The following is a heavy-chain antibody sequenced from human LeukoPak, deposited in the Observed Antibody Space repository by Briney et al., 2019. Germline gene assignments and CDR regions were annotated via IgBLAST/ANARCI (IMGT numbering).Heavy chain of an antibody. CDR1: GYSFTTFW. J-gene: IGHJ4*02. D-gene: IGHD6-19*01. V-gene: IGHV5-51*01. CDR3: ARHGTYRSARAYFDH. Sequence: GESLKISCRASGYSFTTFWIGWVRQMPGKGLEWVGFIYPGDSDTSYSPSFQGWVTISADTSISTAYLQWSSLKASDTAMYYCARHGTYRSARAYFDHWGQGTLVTVSA. CDR2: IYPGDSDT.